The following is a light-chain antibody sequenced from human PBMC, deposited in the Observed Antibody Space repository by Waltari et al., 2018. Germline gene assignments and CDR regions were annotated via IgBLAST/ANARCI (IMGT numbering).Light chain of an antibody. V-gene: IGLV2-14*01. J-gene: IGLJ2*01. Sequence: QSALTQPASASGSPGQSTTISCTGTSDDVGGYDYVSWYPHHPGNAPKLIIYEVSDRPSGVSNRFSGSRSADTASLAISGLQAEDEAHYYCGSYTSSDTWIFGGGTKLTVL. CDR3: GSYTSSDTWI. CDR1: SDDVGGYDY. CDR2: EVS.